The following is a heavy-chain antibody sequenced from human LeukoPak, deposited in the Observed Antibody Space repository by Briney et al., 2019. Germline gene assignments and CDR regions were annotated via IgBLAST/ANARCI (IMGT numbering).Heavy chain of an antibody. J-gene: IGHJ5*02. D-gene: IGHD3-3*01. CDR1: GGTFSSYA. Sequence: SVKVSCKASGGTFSSYAISWVRQAPGQGLEWMGRITPIFGIANYAQKFQGRVTITADKSTSTAYMELSSLRSEDTAVYYCARAPGYDFWSGYLEFDPWGQGTLVTVSS. CDR2: ITPIFGIA. V-gene: IGHV1-69*04. CDR3: ARAPGYDFWSGYLEFDP.